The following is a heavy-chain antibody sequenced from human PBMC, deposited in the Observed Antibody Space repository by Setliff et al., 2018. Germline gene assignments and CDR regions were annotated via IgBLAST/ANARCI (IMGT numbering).Heavy chain of an antibody. V-gene: IGHV3-7*03. CDR1: GLIFSNNW. CDR3: VPQGPGYGNGWWTNWFDP. Sequence: GGSLRLSCVASGLIFSNNWMSWVRQAPGKGLEWVTNINKDGSERNYVDSVKGRFTISRDNAKNSVYLQMNNLRADDTAVYYCVPQGPGYGNGWWTNWFDPWGQGTLVTVSS. CDR2: INKDGSER. J-gene: IGHJ5*02. D-gene: IGHD6-19*01.